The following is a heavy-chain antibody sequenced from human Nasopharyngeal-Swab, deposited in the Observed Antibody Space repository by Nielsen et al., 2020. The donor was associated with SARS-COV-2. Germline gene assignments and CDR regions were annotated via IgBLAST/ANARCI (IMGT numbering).Heavy chain of an antibody. CDR2: ISSSGSTI. Sequence: GESLKISCAVSGFTFSSYSMNWVRQAPGKGLEWVSYISSSGSTIYYADSVKGRFTISRDNAKNSLYLQMNSLRAEDTAVYYCARGKAAAGYYFDYWGQGTLVTVSS. V-gene: IGHV3-48*04. J-gene: IGHJ4*02. CDR1: GFTFSSYS. CDR3: ARGKAAAGYYFDY. D-gene: IGHD6-13*01.